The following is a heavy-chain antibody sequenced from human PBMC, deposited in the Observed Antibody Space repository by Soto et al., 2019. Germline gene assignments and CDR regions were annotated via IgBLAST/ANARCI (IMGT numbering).Heavy chain of an antibody. V-gene: IGHV3-23*01. CDR2: ISASGGTA. J-gene: IGHJ5*01. CDR1: GFMLSSYA. Sequence: LRLSCAASGFMLSSYAMSWVRQAPGKGLEWVSSISASGGTANLADSVEGRCTISRDNSKSTLYLQMNSLRAEDTAVYYCAKLTYPSDSTGYYYERVSGWIDSWGQGTLVTVSS. CDR3: AKLTYPSDSTGYYYERVSGWIDS. D-gene: IGHD3-22*01.